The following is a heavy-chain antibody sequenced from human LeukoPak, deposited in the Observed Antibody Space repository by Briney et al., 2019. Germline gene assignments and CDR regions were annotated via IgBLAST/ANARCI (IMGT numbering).Heavy chain of an antibody. CDR1: GGSLNSYY. V-gene: IGHV4-59*01. CDR3: ARKTGDLYYFDY. D-gene: IGHD7-27*01. J-gene: IGHJ4*02. Sequence: PSETLSLTCTVSGGSLNSYYWSWIRQPPGKGLEWIGYISYSGRTNYNPSLKSRVTISVDTSKNQFSLRLSSVTAADTAVYYCARKTGDLYYFDYWGQGTLVTVSS. CDR2: ISYSGRT.